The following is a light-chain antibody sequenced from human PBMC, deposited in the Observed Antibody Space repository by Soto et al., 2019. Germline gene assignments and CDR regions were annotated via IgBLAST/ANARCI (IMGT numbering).Light chain of an antibody. J-gene: IGLJ1*01. V-gene: IGLV2-14*01. CDR3: SSYTSSSTRV. CDR2: DVS. Sequence: QSALTQPASVSGSPGQSITISCTGTSSDVGDYNYVSWYQQHPGKAPKLMIFDVSNRPSGVSNRFSSSKSGNTASLTISGLQAEDEADYYCSSYTSSSTRVFGTGTKLTVL. CDR1: SSDVGDYNY.